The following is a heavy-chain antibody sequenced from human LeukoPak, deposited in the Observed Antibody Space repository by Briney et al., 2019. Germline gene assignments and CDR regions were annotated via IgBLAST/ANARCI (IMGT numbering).Heavy chain of an antibody. Sequence: ASVRVSCKASGYTFTRYYMHWVRQAPGQGLEWMGLINPSGGSTSYEQKFQGRVTMTTDTSTSTVYMELTSLRSEDTAVYYCASSLRTGYSSQGAFDIWGQGTMVSVSS. CDR1: GYTFTRYY. J-gene: IGHJ3*02. CDR3: ASSLRTGYSSQGAFDI. D-gene: IGHD6-13*01. V-gene: IGHV1-46*01. CDR2: INPSGGST.